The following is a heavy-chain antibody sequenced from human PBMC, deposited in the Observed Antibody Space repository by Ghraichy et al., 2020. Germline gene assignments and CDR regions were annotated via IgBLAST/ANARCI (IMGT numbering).Heavy chain of an antibody. CDR3: AKRGAASAATSWFDP. J-gene: IGHJ5*02. V-gene: IGHV3-23*01. CDR1: GFTFNSYA. Sequence: SYTASGFTFNSYAMSWVRQAPGKGLEWVSDISGSGDNTYYAQSVKGRFTISRDNSKNTLYLQMNSLRADDTAVYYCAKRGAASAATSWFDPWGQGTLVIVSS. CDR2: ISGSGDNT. D-gene: IGHD2-15*01.